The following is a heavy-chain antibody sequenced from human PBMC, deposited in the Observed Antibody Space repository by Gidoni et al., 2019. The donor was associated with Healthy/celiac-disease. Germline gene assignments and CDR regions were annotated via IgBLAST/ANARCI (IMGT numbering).Heavy chain of an antibody. V-gene: IGHV4-59*01. CDR3: ARGIFGVAPN. CDR1: GGSISSYY. D-gene: IGHD3-3*01. Sequence: QVQLQESGPGLVKPSETLSLTCTVAGGSISSYYWSWIRQPPGKGLEWIGYIYYSGSTNYNPSLKSRVTISVDTSKNQFSLKLSSVTAADTAVYYCARGIFGVAPNWGQGTLVTVSS. J-gene: IGHJ4*02. CDR2: IYYSGST.